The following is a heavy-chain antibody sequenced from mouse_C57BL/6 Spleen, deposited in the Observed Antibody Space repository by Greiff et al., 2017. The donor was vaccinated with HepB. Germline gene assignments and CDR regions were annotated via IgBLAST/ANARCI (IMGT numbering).Heavy chain of an antibody. Sequence: EVKLVESGGGLVQPGGSLSLSCAASGFTFTDYYMSWVRQPPGKALEWLGFIRNKANGYTTEYSASVKGRFTISRDNSQSILYLQMNALRAEDSATYYWARWGNGSSYVGWFAYWGQGTRVTVSA. CDR1: GFTFTDYY. V-gene: IGHV7-3*01. J-gene: IGHJ3*01. CDR2: IRNKANGYTT. CDR3: ARWGNGSSYVGWFAY. D-gene: IGHD1-1*01.